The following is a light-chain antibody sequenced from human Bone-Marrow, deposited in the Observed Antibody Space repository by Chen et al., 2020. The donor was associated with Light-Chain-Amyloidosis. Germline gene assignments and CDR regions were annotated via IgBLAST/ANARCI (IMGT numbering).Light chain of an antibody. CDR1: QPISTH. CDR2: DAS. V-gene: IGKV3-11*01. Sequence: EVVLTQSPATLSLSPGERATLSCRASQPISTHLVGYQQKPGQVPRLLIDDASTRASGIPARFSGSGSGTDFTLSISSLEAEDFAVYYCQHRGGWPPLSFGGGTKIEIK. CDR3: QHRGGWPPLS. J-gene: IGKJ4*01.